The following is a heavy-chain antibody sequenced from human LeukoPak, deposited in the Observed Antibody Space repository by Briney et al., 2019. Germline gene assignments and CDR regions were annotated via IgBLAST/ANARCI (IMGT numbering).Heavy chain of an antibody. CDR2: ITPIFGTA. Sequence: ASVKVSCKASGGTFSSYAISWVRQAPGQGLEWMGGITPIFGTANYAQKFQGRVTITTDESTSTAYMELSSLRSEDTAVYYCARGPYLNYYDSSGYYDYWGQGTLVTVSS. CDR3: ARGPYLNYYDSSGYYDY. V-gene: IGHV1-69*05. D-gene: IGHD3-22*01. J-gene: IGHJ4*02. CDR1: GGTFSSYA.